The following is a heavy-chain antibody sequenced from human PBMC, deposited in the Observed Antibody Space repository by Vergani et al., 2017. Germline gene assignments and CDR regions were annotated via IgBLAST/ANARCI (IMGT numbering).Heavy chain of an antibody. CDR1: GGSISSYY. D-gene: IGHD3-10*01. CDR3: ARSGEWTPFDY. J-gene: IGHJ4*02. V-gene: IGHV4-59*01. Sequence: QVQLQESGPGLVKPSETLSLTCTVSGGSISSYYWSWIRQPPGKGLEWIGYIYYSGSTNYNPSLKSRVTISVDTSKNQFSLKLSSVTAADTAVYYCARSGEWTPFDYWGQGTLVTVSS. CDR2: IYYSGST.